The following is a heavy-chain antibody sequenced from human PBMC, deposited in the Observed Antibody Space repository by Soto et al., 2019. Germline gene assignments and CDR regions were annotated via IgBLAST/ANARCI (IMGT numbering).Heavy chain of an antibody. Sequence: GGSLRLSCAASGFTFSSYGMSWVRQAPGKGLEWVSAISGSGGSTFYADSVKGRFTISRDNSKKTLYLQMNSLRAEDTAVYYCAKDGYSNYGGGSDYWGQGTLVTVSS. CDR1: GFTFSSYG. J-gene: IGHJ4*02. CDR3: AKDGYSNYGGGSDY. D-gene: IGHD4-4*01. CDR2: ISGSGGST. V-gene: IGHV3-23*01.